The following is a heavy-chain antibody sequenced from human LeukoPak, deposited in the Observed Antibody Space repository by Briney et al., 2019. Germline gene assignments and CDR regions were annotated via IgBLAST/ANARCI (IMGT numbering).Heavy chain of an antibody. V-gene: IGHV5-51*01. D-gene: IGHD4-17*01. Sequence: GEPLQISCQASGCSFTTYWVAWVRQLPGKGREWMGRVYPGGCDITYNPYFQGQLTISSDKSINTSYLQWSSLKASDSAMYYCARQRDYGDDIYSRFFDSWGQGSLVTVSS. CDR3: ARQRDYGDDIYSRFFDS. J-gene: IGHJ4*02. CDR1: GCSFTTYW. CDR2: VYPGGCDI.